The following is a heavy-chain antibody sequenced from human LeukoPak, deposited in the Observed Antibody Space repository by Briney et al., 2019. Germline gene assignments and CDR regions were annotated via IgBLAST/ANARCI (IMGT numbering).Heavy chain of an antibody. Sequence: GGSLRLSCAASKFIFSNFGMHWVRQAPGKGLEWVAVIWYDGSNKGYADSVKGRFTISRDNSKNTLYMQMDSLRVEDTAVYYCARSIDTGYFYHYAMDVWGQGTTVTVSS. CDR2: IWYDGSNK. CDR3: ARSIDTGYFYHYAMDV. J-gene: IGHJ6*02. V-gene: IGHV3-33*01. D-gene: IGHD5-12*01. CDR1: KFIFSNFG.